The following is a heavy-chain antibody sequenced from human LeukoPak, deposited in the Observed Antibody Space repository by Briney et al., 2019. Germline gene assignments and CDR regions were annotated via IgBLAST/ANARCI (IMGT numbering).Heavy chain of an antibody. CDR3: ARGDSSGWSPAPELWYFDL. D-gene: IGHD6-19*01. J-gene: IGHJ2*01. V-gene: IGHV1-46*01. Sequence: ASVKVSCKASGYTFTNYYMHWVRQAPGQGLEWMGIIHSGGSSTTYAQNFQGRVTMTRDTSTSTVYMELSSLTSDDTAVYYCARGDSSGWSPAPELWYFDLWGRGTLVTVSS. CDR1: GYTFTNYY. CDR2: IHSGGSST.